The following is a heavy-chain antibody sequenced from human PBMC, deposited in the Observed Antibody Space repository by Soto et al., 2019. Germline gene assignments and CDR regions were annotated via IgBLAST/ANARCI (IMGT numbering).Heavy chain of an antibody. CDR1: GFTFSSYS. J-gene: IGHJ4*02. Sequence: GGSLRLSCAASGFTFSSYSMNWVRQAPGKGLEWVSSISSSSSYIYYADSVKGRFTISRDNSKNTLYLQMNTLRAEDTAVYYCGRLFDSGHGPFDYWGQGTLVTVSS. V-gene: IGHV3-21*01. CDR3: GRLFDSGHGPFDY. CDR2: ISSSSSYI. D-gene: IGHD3-10*01.